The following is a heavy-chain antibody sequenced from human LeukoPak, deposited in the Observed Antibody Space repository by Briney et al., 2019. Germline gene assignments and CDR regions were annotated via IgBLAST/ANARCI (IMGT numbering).Heavy chain of an antibody. Sequence: GGSLRLSCAASGFTFSSYWMSWVRQAPGVGLEWVSAIDGGGGSTWHADSVKGRFTISRDNSKNTLYMQMNSLRAEDTAVYYCAKDFYDNSGSRYDYWGQGTLVTVSS. CDR2: IDGGGGST. CDR3: AKDFYDNSGSRYDY. D-gene: IGHD3-22*01. J-gene: IGHJ4*02. V-gene: IGHV3-23*01. CDR1: GFTFSSYW.